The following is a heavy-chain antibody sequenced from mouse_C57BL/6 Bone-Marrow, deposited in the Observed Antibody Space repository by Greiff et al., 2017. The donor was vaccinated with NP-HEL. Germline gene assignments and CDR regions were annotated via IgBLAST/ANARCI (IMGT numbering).Heavy chain of an antibody. CDR2: IWRGGST. V-gene: IGHV2-5*01. CDR1: GFSLTSYG. D-gene: IGHD2-3*01. J-gene: IGHJ3*01. CDR3: AKRGKGGGYSLAY. Sequence: VKLMESGPGLVQPSQSLSITCTVSGFSLTSYGVHWVRQSPGKGLEWLGVIWRGGSTDYNAAFMSRLSITKDNSKSQVFFKMNSVQADDTAIYYCAKRGKGGGYSLAYWGQGTLVTVSA.